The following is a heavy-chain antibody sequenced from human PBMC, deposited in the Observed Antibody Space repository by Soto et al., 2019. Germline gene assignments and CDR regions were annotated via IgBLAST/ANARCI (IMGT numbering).Heavy chain of an antibody. V-gene: IGHV3-23*01. CDR3: AKTLHYRPQEYFDY. CDR2: SSGSGGST. CDR1: ECNFRSLA. J-gene: IGHJ4*02. Sequence: GGSLRLSWTASECNFRSLAMSWVRQAPGKGLEWVSASSGSGGSTYYADSVKGRFTISRDNSKNTLYLQMNSLRAEDSSVYYCAKTLHYRPQEYFDYWGQGTLVTVSS. D-gene: IGHD4-4*01.